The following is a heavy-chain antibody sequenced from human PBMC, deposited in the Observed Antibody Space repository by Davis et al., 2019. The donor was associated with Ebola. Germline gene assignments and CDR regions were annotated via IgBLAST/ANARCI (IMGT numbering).Heavy chain of an antibody. D-gene: IGHD3-22*01. Sequence: SLNLSCAAPGFTYSSYWMSCVRQAPGKGLEWVANITQDGREKYYVHSVKGRFTISRDNAKNSLYLQMNSLRAEDTAVYYCARVQRSSVTDYYDSSGLFYYYYGMDVWGQGTTVTVSS. CDR3: ARVQRSSVTDYYDSSGLFYYYYGMDV. CDR2: ITQDGREK. CDR1: GFTYSSYW. J-gene: IGHJ6*02. V-gene: IGHV3-7*03.